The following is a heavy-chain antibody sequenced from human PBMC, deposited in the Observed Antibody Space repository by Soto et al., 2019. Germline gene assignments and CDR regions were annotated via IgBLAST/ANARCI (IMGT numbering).Heavy chain of an antibody. Sequence: SVKVSCKASGGPFSSYAISWVRQAPGQGLEWMGGIIPIFGTANYAQEFQGRVTITADKSTSTAYMELSSLRSEDTAVYYCARDSIFGVGTSWVSDNLGMEVWGQGTTVSV. D-gene: IGHD3-3*01. CDR3: ARDSIFGVGTSWVSDNLGMEV. CDR2: IIPIFGTA. J-gene: IGHJ6*02. CDR1: GGPFSSYA. V-gene: IGHV1-69*06.